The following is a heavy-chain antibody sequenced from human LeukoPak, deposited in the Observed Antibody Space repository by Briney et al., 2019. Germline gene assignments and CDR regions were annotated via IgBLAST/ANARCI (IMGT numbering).Heavy chain of an antibody. V-gene: IGHV1-69*08. J-gene: IGHJ3*02. CDR2: IIPILGTA. Sequence: GASVKVSCKASGGTFSSYTISWVRQAPGQGLEWMGRIIPILGTANYAQKFQGRVTITADESTSTAYMELSSLRSEDTAVYYCATRRKAGGKRSEGAFDIWGQGTMVTVSS. CDR3: ATRRKAGGKRSEGAFDI. D-gene: IGHD4-23*01. CDR1: GGTFSSYT.